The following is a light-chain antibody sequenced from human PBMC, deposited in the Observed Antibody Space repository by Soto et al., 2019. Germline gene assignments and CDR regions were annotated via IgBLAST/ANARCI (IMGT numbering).Light chain of an antibody. V-gene: IGKV3-20*01. CDR3: HQYSTSPPWT. Sequence: EIVLTQSPGTLSLLPGERATLSCRSSQSVGSNYLAWYQQKPGRAPRLLIYGASSRATGIPDRFTGSWSGTDFTLTISRLEPEDSAVYYCHQYSTSPPWTFGQGTKVEIK. CDR1: QSVGSNY. J-gene: IGKJ1*01. CDR2: GAS.